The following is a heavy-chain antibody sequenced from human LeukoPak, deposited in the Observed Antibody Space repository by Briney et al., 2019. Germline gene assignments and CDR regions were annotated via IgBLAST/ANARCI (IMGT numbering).Heavy chain of an antibody. CDR2: ISGGGGST. V-gene: IGHV3-23*01. CDR1: GFTFSTYA. Sequence: PGGSLRLSCATSGFTFSTYAMSWVRQAPGKGLEWVSAISGGGGSTYYADSVKGRFTISRDNSKNTLYLQMNSLRAEDTAVYYCAKTAPDYDILTGYFNWGQGTLATVSS. CDR3: AKTAPDYDILTGYFN. D-gene: IGHD3-9*01. J-gene: IGHJ4*02.